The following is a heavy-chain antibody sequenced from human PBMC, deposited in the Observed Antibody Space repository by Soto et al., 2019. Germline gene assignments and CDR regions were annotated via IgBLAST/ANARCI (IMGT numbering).Heavy chain of an antibody. CDR1: GFIFSDYS. J-gene: IGHJ6*02. CDR3: ARDSSGRQYYGMDV. CDR2: ITTTSSTM. Sequence: GGSLRLSCTPSGFIFSDYSMNWDRQAPGKGLEWISYITTTSSTMYHADSVKGRFTISRDNAKNSLYLQMNSLRDEDTAVYYCARDSSGRQYYGMDVWGQGTTVTVSS. D-gene: IGHD6-25*01. V-gene: IGHV3-48*02.